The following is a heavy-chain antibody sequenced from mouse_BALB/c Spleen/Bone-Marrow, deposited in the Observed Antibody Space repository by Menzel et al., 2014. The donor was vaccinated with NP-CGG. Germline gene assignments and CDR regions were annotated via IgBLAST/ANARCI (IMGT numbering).Heavy chain of an antibody. Sequence: VQLQQSGAELARPGTSVKLSCKASGYTFTDYYINWVKQRTGQGLEWIGEIYPGSGNTHYNEKFKGKATLTAGKSSSTVNIHLSGLTSEDSAVYFCARDHYGNYEGFDYWGQGTLVTVSA. J-gene: IGHJ3*01. D-gene: IGHD2-1*01. V-gene: IGHV1-77*01. CDR3: ARDHYGNYEGFDY. CDR2: IYPGSGNT. CDR1: GYTFTDYY.